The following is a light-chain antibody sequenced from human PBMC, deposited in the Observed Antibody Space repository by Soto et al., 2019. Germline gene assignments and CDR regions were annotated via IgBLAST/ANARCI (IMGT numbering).Light chain of an antibody. CDR2: AAS. Sequence: IVLTQSPGTLSLSPGKRATLSCRASQSLSSGYLAWYQQKPGQAPRILIYAASSRATGIPDRFSGSGSGTDFSLTISRLEPEDFAVYYCHQYDTSPRTFGQGTNADIK. J-gene: IGKJ1*01. V-gene: IGKV3-20*01. CDR1: QSLSSGY. CDR3: HQYDTSPRT.